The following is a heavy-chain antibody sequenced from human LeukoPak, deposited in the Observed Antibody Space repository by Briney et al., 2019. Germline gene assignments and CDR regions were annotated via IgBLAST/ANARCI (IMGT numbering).Heavy chain of an antibody. V-gene: IGHV3-23*01. Sequence: GGSLRLSCAASGFTFSSYAMSWVSQAPGKGLEWVSAISGSGGSTYYADSVKGRFTISRDNSKNTLYLQMNSLRAEDTAVYYCAKGNTYYYDSSGQWGQGTLVTVSS. CDR1: GFTFSSYA. J-gene: IGHJ4*02. CDR2: ISGSGGST. D-gene: IGHD3-22*01. CDR3: AKGNTYYYDSSGQ.